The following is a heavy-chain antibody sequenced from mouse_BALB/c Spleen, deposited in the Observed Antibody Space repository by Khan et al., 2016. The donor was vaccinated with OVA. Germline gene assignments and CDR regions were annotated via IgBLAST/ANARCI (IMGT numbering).Heavy chain of an antibody. CDR3: AREEALYYFDY. J-gene: IGHJ2*01. Sequence: QVQLKQSGAELVRPGASVKLSCKTSGYIFTNYWIHWIKQRSGQGLEWIARIYPGTDNTYYDEKLKDKATLTAAKSSSTAYMQLSSLKSEDSAVYCCAREEALYYFDYWGQGTTLTVPS. CDR2: IYPGTDNT. V-gene: IGHV1-76*01. D-gene: IGHD3-2*02. CDR1: GYIFTNYW.